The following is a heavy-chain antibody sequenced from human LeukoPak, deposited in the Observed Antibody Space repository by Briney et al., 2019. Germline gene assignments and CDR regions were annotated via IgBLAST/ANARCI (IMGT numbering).Heavy chain of an antibody. J-gene: IGHJ4*02. CDR2: ISSSGSTI. CDR1: GFTFSSYE. CDR3: ARDEYGDYAY. D-gene: IGHD4-17*01. V-gene: IGHV3-48*03. Sequence: GGSLRLSCAASGFTFSSYEMNWVRQAPGKGLEWVSYISSSGSTIYCADSVKGRFTISRDNAKNSLYLQMNSLRAEDTAVYYCARDEYGDYAYWGQGTLVTVSS.